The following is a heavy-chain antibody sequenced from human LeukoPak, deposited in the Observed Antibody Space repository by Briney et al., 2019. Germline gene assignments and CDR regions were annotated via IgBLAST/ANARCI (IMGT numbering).Heavy chain of an antibody. J-gene: IGHJ6*03. Sequence: SETLSLTCTVSGGSINSGDSYWSWIRQRPGEGLEWIGCIYYSWSTYYNPSLKSRITLSLDTSKNQFSLRLSSVTAADTAVYYCARGNGDFRSIYYYMDVWGKGTTVTVSS. D-gene: IGHD2-8*01. V-gene: IGHV4-31*03. CDR1: GGSINSGDSY. CDR3: ARGNGDFRSIYYYMDV. CDR2: IYYSWST.